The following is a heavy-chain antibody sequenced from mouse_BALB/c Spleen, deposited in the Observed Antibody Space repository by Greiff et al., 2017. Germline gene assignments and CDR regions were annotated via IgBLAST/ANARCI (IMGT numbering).Heavy chain of an antibody. CDR1: GYSITSCYI. CDR3: AREIATVPWFAY. V-gene: IGHV3-6*01. J-gene: IGHJ3*01. CDR2: ISYDGSN. D-gene: IGHD1-1*01. Sequence: EESGPGLVKPSQSLSLTCSVTGYSITSCYIWNWIRQFPGNQLEWRGYISYDGSNNYNPSLKKRFSITRDTSKNQFFLKLNSVTTEDTATYYCAREIATVPWFAYWGQGTLVTVSA.